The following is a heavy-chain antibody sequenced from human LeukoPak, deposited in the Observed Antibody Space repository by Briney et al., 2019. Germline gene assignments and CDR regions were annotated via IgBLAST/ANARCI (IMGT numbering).Heavy chain of an antibody. V-gene: IGHV4-4*07. CDR3: ARDICSSTSCYYVNDAFDI. Sequence: SETLSLTCTVSGGSISDYFWSWIRQPAGKGLEWIGRIYSSGSTLYNPSLKSRVTMSVDTSKNQFSLKLSSVTAADTAVYYCARDICSSTSCYYVNDAFDIWGQGTMVTVSS. CDR2: IYSSGST. CDR1: GGSISDYF. D-gene: IGHD2-2*01. J-gene: IGHJ3*02.